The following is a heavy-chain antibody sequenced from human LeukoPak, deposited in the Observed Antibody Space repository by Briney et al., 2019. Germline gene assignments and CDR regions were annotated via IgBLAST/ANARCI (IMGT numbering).Heavy chain of an antibody. D-gene: IGHD2-2*01. CDR3: ARGASARQDF. J-gene: IGHJ4*02. V-gene: IGHV3-74*01. CDR2: IYIDGSST. Sequence: GGSLRLSCAASGFTFSTYWMHWVRHAPGKGLVWVSRIYIDGSSTNYADSVKGRFTISRDNAKNTLYLQMDGLRADDTAVYYCARGASARQDFWGQGTLVTASS. CDR1: GFTFSTYW.